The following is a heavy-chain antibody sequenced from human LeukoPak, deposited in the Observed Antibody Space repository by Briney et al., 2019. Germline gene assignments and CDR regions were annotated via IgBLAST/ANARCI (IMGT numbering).Heavy chain of an antibody. CDR2: INHSGST. Sequence: PSETLSLTCAVSGASVSGSNYYWGWIRQPPGKGLEWIGEINHSGSTNYNPSLKSRVTISVDTSKNQFSLKLSSVTAADTAVYYCARFGGWYDPLFDYWGQGTLVTVSS. CDR1: GASVSGSNYY. J-gene: IGHJ4*02. V-gene: IGHV4-39*07. D-gene: IGHD6-19*01. CDR3: ARFGGWYDPLFDY.